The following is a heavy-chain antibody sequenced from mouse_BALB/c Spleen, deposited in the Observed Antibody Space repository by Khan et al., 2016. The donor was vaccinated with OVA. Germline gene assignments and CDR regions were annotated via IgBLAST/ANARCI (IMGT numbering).Heavy chain of an antibody. CDR1: GYTFTDYN. D-gene: IGHD2-2*01. V-gene: IGHV1S29*02. Sequence: VQLKESGPELVKPGASAKISCKASGYTFTDYNMHWVKQSHGKSLEWIGYIYPYNGGTGYNQKFKSKATLTVDNSSSTAYMELRSLTSEDSAVYYCARRGGDDAYFDYWGQGTTLTVSS. CDR2: IYPYNGGT. J-gene: IGHJ2*01. CDR3: ARRGGDDAYFDY.